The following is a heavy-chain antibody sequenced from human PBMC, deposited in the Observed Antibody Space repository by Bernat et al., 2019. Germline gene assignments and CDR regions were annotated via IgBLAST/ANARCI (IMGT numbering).Heavy chain of an antibody. CDR3: AKDLCFNYDILTGYRRYYYYYGMDV. D-gene: IGHD3-9*01. Sequence: EVQLLESGGGLVQPGGSLRLSCAASGFTFSSYAMSWVRQAPGKGLEWVSAISGSGGSTYYADSVKGRFTISRDNSKNTLYLQMNSLRAEDTAVYYCAKDLCFNYDILTGYRRYYYYYGMDVWGQGTTVTVSS. CDR1: GFTFSSYA. J-gene: IGHJ6*02. CDR2: ISGSGGST. V-gene: IGHV3-23*01.